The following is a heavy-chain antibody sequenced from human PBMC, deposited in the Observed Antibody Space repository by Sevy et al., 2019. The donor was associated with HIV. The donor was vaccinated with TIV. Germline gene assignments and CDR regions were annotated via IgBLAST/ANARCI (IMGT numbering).Heavy chain of an antibody. D-gene: IGHD2-2*01. V-gene: IGHV4-31*03. CDR2: IYYSGST. Sequence: SETLSLTCTVSGGSISSGDYYWSWIRQHPGKGLEWIGYIYYSGSTYYNPSLKSRVTISVDTSKNQFSLKLSSVTAADTAVYYCARGRPDSDYCSSTSCYYEWFDPWGQGTLVTVSS. J-gene: IGHJ5*02. CDR3: ARGRPDSDYCSSTSCYYEWFDP. CDR1: GGSISSGDYY.